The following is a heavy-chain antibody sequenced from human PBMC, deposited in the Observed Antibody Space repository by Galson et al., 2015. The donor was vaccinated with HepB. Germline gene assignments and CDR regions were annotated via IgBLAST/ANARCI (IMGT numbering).Heavy chain of an antibody. V-gene: IGHV3-7*05. CDR3: ARLRRGGYFDY. Sequence: SLRLSCAASGFTFSNYWMSWVRQAPGKGLEWVDNIKQDGSEKYYVDSVKGRFTISRDNAKNSLYLQMNSLRAEDTAVYYCARLRRGGYFDYWGQGTLVTVSS. D-gene: IGHD2-15*01. CDR1: GFTFSNYW. CDR2: IKQDGSEK. J-gene: IGHJ4*02.